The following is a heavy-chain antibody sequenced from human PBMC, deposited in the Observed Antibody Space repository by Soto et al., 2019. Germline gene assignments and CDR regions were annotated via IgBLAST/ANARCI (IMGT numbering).Heavy chain of an antibody. Sequence: QVQLQESGPGLVKTSQTLSLTCTVSGGSISSGGYYWSWIRQHPGKGLEWIGYIYYSGSTYYNPSLKSRVTISVDMSKYRFSLTLSSVTSADTAVYYCAREGGIVGATAADYWGQGTLVTVSS. CDR1: GGSISSGGYY. CDR2: IYYSGST. D-gene: IGHD1-26*01. V-gene: IGHV4-31*03. J-gene: IGHJ4*02. CDR3: AREGGIVGATAADY.